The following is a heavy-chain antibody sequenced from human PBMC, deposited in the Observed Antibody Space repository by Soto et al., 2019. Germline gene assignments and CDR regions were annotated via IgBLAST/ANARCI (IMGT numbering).Heavy chain of an antibody. D-gene: IGHD1-26*01. CDR2: IKQDGSEK. Sequence: PGGPLRLSWAASEFTFSFYRMSWVRQAPGKGLEWVANIKQDGSEKNYADAVKGRFTISRDNAKNSLYLEMSSLRAEDTAVYYCARLDSGASYYYGLDAWGQGTRVTVSS. CDR1: EFTFSFYR. J-gene: IGHJ6*02. V-gene: IGHV3-7*01. CDR3: ARLDSGASYYYGLDA.